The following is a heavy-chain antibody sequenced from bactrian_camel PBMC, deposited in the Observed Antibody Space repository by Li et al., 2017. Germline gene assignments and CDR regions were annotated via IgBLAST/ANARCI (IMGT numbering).Heavy chain of an antibody. J-gene: IGHJ4*01. CDR2: ISGAGRE. CDR3: AKQKTEYPALTSDYSS. D-gene: IGHD4*01. Sequence: QLVESGGGLVQPGGSLRLSCETSGFIFGIASLSWLRQLPGKELEWIAVISGAGREYYSDSVKGRFTASRDNQKKTVYLQLNNLRTEDTATCYCAKQKTEYPALTSDYSSRGQGTQVTVS. V-gene: IGHV3S67*01. CDR1: GFIFGIAS.